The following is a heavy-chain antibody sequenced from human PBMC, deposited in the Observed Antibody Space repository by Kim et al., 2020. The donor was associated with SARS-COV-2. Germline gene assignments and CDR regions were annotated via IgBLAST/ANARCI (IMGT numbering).Heavy chain of an antibody. CDR2: ISGDGGST. CDR3: AKALTTYYYDSSGQGDAFDI. D-gene: IGHD3-22*01. J-gene: IGHJ3*02. Sequence: GGSLRLSCAASGFTFDDYAMHWVRQAPGKGLEWVSLISGDGGSTYYADSVKGRFTISRDNSKNSLYLQMNSLRTEDTALYYCAKALTTYYYDSSGQGDAFDIWGQGTMVTVSS. V-gene: IGHV3-43*02. CDR1: GFTFDDYA.